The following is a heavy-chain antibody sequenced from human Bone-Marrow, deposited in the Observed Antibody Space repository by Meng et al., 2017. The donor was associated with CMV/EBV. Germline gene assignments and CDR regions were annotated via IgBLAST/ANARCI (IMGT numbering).Heavy chain of an antibody. D-gene: IGHD3-10*01. CDR3: ARDRSRSGTYAHDAFDI. J-gene: IGHJ3*02. V-gene: IGHV1-46*01. Sequence: ASVKVSCKASGYIFTIYYMHWVRQVPGQGLEWMGLLNPSGDSTTYAQIFQGRFTMTRDTSTSTAYLELSSLRSEDTAVYYCARDRSRSGTYAHDAFDIWGQGTMVTVSS. CDR1: GYIFTIYY. CDR2: LNPSGDST.